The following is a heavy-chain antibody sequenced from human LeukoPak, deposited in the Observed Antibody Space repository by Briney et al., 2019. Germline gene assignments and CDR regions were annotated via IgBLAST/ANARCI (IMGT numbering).Heavy chain of an antibody. J-gene: IGHJ4*02. CDR3: ASIYLTRALPVY. Sequence: GGSLRLSCAASGFTFSSYWMSWVRQAPGKGLEWVANIKQDGSEKYYVDSVKGRFTISRDNAKNSPYLQMNSLRAEDTAVYYCASIYLTRALPVYWGQGTLVTVSS. CDR2: IKQDGSEK. D-gene: IGHD7-27*01. CDR1: GFTFSSYW. V-gene: IGHV3-7*03.